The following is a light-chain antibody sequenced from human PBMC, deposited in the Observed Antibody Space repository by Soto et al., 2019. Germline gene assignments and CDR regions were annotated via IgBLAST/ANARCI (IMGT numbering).Light chain of an antibody. V-gene: IGKV3-20*01. J-gene: IGKJ5*01. CDR1: QSVSRNY. Sequence: EIVLTQSAGTLSLSPGERATLSCRASQSVSRNYLAWYQQKPGQAPRLLIYSASSRATGVPDRFSGSGSGTDFTLTISRLEPEDFATYFCQQYDDLPITFGQGTRLDVK. CDR2: SAS. CDR3: QQYDDLPIT.